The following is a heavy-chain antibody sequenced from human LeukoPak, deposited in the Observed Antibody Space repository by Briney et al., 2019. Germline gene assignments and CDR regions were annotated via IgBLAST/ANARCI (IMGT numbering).Heavy chain of an antibody. CDR2: IYPGDSDT. CDR3: ARRRIAVAGNVDYFDY. D-gene: IGHD6-19*01. V-gene: IGHV5-51*01. J-gene: IGHJ4*02. CDR1: GYSFTRYW. Sequence: GESLKISCKGSGYSFTRYWIGWVRQMPGKGLEWMGIIYPGDSDTRYSPSFQGQVTISANKSISTAYLQWSSLKASDTAMYYCARRRIAVAGNVDYFDYWGQGTLVTVSS.